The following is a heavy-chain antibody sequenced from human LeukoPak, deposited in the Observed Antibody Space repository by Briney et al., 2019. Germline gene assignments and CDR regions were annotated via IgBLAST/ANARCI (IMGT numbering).Heavy chain of an antibody. J-gene: IGHJ4*02. Sequence: GGSLRLSCAASGFTFSSYSMNWVRQAPGKGLEWVSSISSSSSYIYYADSVKGRFTISRDNAKNSLYLQLNSLRAEDTAVYYCARDSSGNYYLDYWGQGTLVTVSS. D-gene: IGHD3-22*01. CDR1: GFTFSSYS. CDR2: ISSSSSYI. V-gene: IGHV3-21*01. CDR3: ARDSSGNYYLDY.